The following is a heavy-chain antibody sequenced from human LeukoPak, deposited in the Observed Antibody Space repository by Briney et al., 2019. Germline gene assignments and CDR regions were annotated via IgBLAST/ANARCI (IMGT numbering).Heavy chain of an antibody. CDR2: IGGRNGYI. Sequence: GESLKISCAASGFTFSSYSMNWVRQAPGKGLEWVSSIGGRNGYIYYANSVKGRFTISRDNAKNSLYLQMNSLRAEDTAVYYCARVSPLDYWGQGTLVTVSS. CDR1: GFTFSSYS. CDR3: ARVSPLDY. J-gene: IGHJ4*02. V-gene: IGHV3-21*01.